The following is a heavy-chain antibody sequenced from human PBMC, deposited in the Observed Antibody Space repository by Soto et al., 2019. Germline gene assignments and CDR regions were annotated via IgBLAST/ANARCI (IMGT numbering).Heavy chain of an antibody. D-gene: IGHD6-25*01. CDR2: ISYDGSNK. J-gene: IGHJ4*02. Sequence: RGSLRLSCAASVFTFSCYGMDWVRQAPGKGLEWVAVISYDGSNKYYADSVKGRFTISRDNSKNTLYLQMNSLRAEDTAVYYCAKDPAPALATGYWGQGTMVTVSS. V-gene: IGHV3-30*18. CDR1: VFTFSCYG. CDR3: AKDPAPALATGY.